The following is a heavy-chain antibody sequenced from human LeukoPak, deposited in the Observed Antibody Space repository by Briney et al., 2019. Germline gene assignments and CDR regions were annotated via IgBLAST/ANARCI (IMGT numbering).Heavy chain of an antibody. CDR1: GDSISIYY. CDR2: IYYTGST. CDR3: ARGRGDSRGTSFDS. D-gene: IGHD3-22*01. Sequence: SETLSLTCTVSGDSISIYYWSWIRQLPGKGLEWIGYIYYTGSTTYNPSLKSRLTISIDTSKNQFSLNLISLTAADTAVYYCARGRGDSRGTSFDSWGQGTLVTVSS. V-gene: IGHV4-59*01. J-gene: IGHJ4*02.